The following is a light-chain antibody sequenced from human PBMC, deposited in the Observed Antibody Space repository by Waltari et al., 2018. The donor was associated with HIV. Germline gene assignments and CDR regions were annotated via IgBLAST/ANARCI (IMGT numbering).Light chain of an antibody. V-gene: IGLV2-23*02. Sequence: AGQSITISCTGGSSDIGAYHYVSWFQQHSGKAPKLIIYYVSKRPSGVSDRFSGSKSGNTAYLTISGLQTEDEADYHCCSYAGSSTGVFGTGTKVTVL. CDR3: CSYAGSSTGV. J-gene: IGLJ1*01. CDR2: YVS. CDR1: SSDIGAYHY.